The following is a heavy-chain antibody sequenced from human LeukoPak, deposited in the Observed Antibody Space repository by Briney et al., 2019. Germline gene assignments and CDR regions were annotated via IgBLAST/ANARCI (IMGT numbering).Heavy chain of an antibody. V-gene: IGHV1-18*01. CDR1: GYTFTSYG. CDR3: AFDDSSGYLY. CDR2: ISPYNGNT. Sequence: GASVKVSCKASGYTFTSYGISWVRQAPGQGLEWMGWISPYNGNTDYSQKLQGRVTMTTDTSTSTAYMELRSLRSDDTAVYYCAFDDSSGYLYWGQGTLVTVSS. D-gene: IGHD3-22*01. J-gene: IGHJ4*02.